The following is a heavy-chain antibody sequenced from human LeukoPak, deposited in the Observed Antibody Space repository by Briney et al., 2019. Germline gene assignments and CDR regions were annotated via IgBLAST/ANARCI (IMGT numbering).Heavy chain of an antibody. CDR3: ARVGYCSSTSCYEDMDV. D-gene: IGHD2-2*01. V-gene: IGHV4-34*01. Sequence: SETLSLTCAVYGGSFSGYYWSWIRQPPGKGLEWIGEINHSGSTNYNPSLKSRVTISVDTSKNQFPLKLSSVTAADTAVYYCARVGYCSSTSCYEDMDVWGKGTTVTVSS. CDR1: GGSFSGYY. CDR2: INHSGST. J-gene: IGHJ6*03.